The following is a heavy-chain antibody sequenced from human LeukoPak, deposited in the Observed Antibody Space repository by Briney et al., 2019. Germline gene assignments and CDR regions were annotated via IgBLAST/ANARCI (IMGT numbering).Heavy chain of an antibody. Sequence: GGSLRLSCAASGFTFSSYWMSWVRQAPGKGLEWVANIKQDGSEKYYVDSVKGRFTISRDNSKKTLYLHLNSLRVEDTAVYYCAKDDGLAAAGTSFDYWGQGTLVTVSS. CDR3: AKDDGLAAAGTSFDY. V-gene: IGHV3-7*03. D-gene: IGHD6-13*01. CDR1: GFTFSSYW. CDR2: IKQDGSEK. J-gene: IGHJ4*02.